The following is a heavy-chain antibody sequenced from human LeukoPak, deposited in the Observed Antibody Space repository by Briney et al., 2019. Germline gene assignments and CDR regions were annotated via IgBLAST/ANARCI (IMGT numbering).Heavy chain of an antibody. J-gene: IGHJ4*02. V-gene: IGHV3-21*01. CDR3: ARAITIFGLVMKGPQGDY. Sequence: PGGSLRLSCAASGFTFSSYSMNWVRQAPRKGLEWVSSISRSSSYIYYADSVKGRFTISRDNAKNSLYLQMNSLRAEDTAVYYCARAITIFGLVMKGPQGDYWGQGTLVTVSS. CDR2: ISRSSSYI. D-gene: IGHD3-3*01. CDR1: GFTFSSYS.